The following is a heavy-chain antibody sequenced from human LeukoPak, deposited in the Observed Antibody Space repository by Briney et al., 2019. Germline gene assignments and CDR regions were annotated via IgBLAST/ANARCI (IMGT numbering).Heavy chain of an antibody. D-gene: IGHD3-9*01. CDR3: ARDRSYYDILTGYSLYYMDV. J-gene: IGHJ6*03. CDR2: ISSSSSYI. V-gene: IGHV3-21*01. Sequence: PGGSQRLSCAASGFTFSSYSMTWVRQAPGKGLEWVSSISSSSSYIYYADSVKGRFTISRDNAKNSLYLQMNSLRAEDTAVYYCARDRSYYDILTGYSLYYMDVWGKGTTVTVSS. CDR1: GFTFSSYS.